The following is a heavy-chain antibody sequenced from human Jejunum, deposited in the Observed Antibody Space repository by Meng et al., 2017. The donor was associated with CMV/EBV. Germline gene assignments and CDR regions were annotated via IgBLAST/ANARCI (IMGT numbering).Heavy chain of an antibody. CDR3: ARCPRDDDSGYWFFDN. V-gene: IGHV4-34*01. CDR2: INYRGST. CDR1: GGSFSGYY. J-gene: IGHJ4*02. D-gene: IGHD3-22*01. Sequence: QVQLRAGGAGPLKPSETLSLPCAFYGGSFSGYYWRWIRQPPGKGLEWIGEINYRGSTNYSPSLKSRVTMSLDTSKNQFSLKLTSVTAADTAMYYCARCPRDDDSGYWFFDNWGQGTLVTVSS.